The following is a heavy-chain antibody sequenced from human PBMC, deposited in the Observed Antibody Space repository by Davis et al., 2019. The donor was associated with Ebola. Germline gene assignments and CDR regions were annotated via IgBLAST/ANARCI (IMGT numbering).Heavy chain of an antibody. D-gene: IGHD6-19*01. CDR2: ISSNGGST. J-gene: IGHJ2*01. CDR3: ARVLRSGWWDWYFDL. Sequence: AGSLRLSCAASGFTSSSYAMHWVRQAPGKGLDYVSAISSNGGSTYYADSVKGRFTISRDNSKNTLYLQMNSLRAEDTAVYYCARVLRSGWWDWYFDLWGRGTLVTISS. CDR1: GFTSSSYA. V-gene: IGHV3-64*04.